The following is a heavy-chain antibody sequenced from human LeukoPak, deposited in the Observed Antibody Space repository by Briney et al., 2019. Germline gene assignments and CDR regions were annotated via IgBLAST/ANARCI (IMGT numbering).Heavy chain of an antibody. CDR3: ATEMAKIAALYYFDY. D-gene: IGHD5-24*01. Sequence: SVKVSCKASGGTFSSYAISWVRQAPGQGLEWMGGIIPIFGTANYAQKFQGRVTITADESTSTAYMELSSLRSEDTAVYYCATEMAKIAALYYFDYWGQGTLVAVSS. V-gene: IGHV1-69*13. CDR1: GGTFSSYA. J-gene: IGHJ4*02. CDR2: IIPIFGTA.